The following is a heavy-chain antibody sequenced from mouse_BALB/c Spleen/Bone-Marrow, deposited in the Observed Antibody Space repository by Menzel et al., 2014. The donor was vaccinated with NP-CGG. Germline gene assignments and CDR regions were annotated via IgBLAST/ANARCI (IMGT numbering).Heavy chain of an antibody. CDR3: ARNPIRRNAMDY. V-gene: IGHV2-2*02. D-gene: IGHD2-12*01. CDR1: GFSLTSYG. J-gene: IGHJ4*01. Sequence: VMLVESGPGLVQPSQSLSIPCTVSGFSLTSYGVHWVRQSPGKGLEWLGVIWSGGTTDYNAPFISRLSISKDNSKSQVFFKMNSLQANDTAIYYCARNPIRRNAMDYWGQGTSVTVSS. CDR2: IWSGGTT.